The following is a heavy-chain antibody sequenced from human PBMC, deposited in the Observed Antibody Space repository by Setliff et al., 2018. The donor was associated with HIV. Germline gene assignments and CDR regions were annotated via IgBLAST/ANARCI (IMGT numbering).Heavy chain of an antibody. J-gene: IGHJ5*02. Sequence: SETLSLTCAVYGGSFSGYHWNWIRQPPGKGLEWIGEINHSGRTNYNPSLKSRVTIPVDTSKNQFSLKLRSVTAADTAVYYCARAAAGNTGPFDRWGQGSPVTVSS. CDR3: ARAAAGNTGPFDR. CDR1: GGSFSGYH. CDR2: INHSGRT. V-gene: IGHV4-34*01. D-gene: IGHD4-17*01.